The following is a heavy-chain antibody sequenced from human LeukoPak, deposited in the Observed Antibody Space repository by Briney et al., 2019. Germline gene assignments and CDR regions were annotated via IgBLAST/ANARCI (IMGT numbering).Heavy chain of an antibody. CDR1: GFTFSSYA. D-gene: IGHD6-13*01. Sequence: GRSLRLSCAASGFTFSSYAMHWVRQAPGKGLEWVAVISYDGSNKYYADSVRGRFTISRDNSKNTLYLQMNSLRAEDTAVYYCAKTPYSSSWYYFGYWGQGTLVTVSS. CDR2: ISYDGSNK. J-gene: IGHJ4*02. CDR3: AKTPYSSSWYYFGY. V-gene: IGHV3-30-3*02.